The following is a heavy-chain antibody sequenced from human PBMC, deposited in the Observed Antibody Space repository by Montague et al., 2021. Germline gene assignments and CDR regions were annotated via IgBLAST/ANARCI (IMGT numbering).Heavy chain of an antibody. J-gene: IGHJ5*02. Sequence: PALVKPTQTLRLTCTFSGFSLNYSGVGVGWIRQPPGKALEWLALIYWDDDTRYNPSLRSRLAITRYTSKNQVVLTLTNVAPVDTATYFCAHRLVAGNWFDPWGQGTLVTVSS. V-gene: IGHV2-5*02. CDR3: AHRLVAGNWFDP. CDR1: GFSLNYSGVG. CDR2: IYWDDDT.